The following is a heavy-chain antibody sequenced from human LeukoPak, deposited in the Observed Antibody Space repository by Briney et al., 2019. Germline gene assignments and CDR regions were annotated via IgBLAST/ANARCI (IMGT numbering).Heavy chain of an antibody. D-gene: IGHD3-3*01. Sequence: EASVKVSSKASGYTFTGYYMHWVRQAPGQGLEWMGRINPNSGGTNYAQKFQGRVTMTRDTSISTAYMELSRLRSGDTAVYYCARGGITIFGVAFDYWGQGTLVTVSS. CDR3: ARGGITIFGVAFDY. V-gene: IGHV1-2*06. CDR1: GYTFTGYY. J-gene: IGHJ4*02. CDR2: INPNSGGT.